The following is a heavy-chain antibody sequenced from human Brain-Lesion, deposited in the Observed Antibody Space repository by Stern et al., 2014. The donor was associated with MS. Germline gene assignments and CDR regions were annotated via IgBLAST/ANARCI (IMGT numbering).Heavy chain of an antibody. CDR3: ARHDSVPRPSQLYSARDRGPGYFDY. Sequence: VQLVQSGPGLVKPSETLSLTCTVSGGSISSSTYYWAWIRQPPGKGLEWIGNISYSGFTYYKPSLKSRVTISVDMSKNQFSLKLSSVTAADTVIYYCARHDSVPRPSQLYSARDRGPGYFDYWGQGTLVTVSS. CDR2: ISYSGFT. D-gene: IGHD1-26*01. J-gene: IGHJ4*02. V-gene: IGHV4-39*01. CDR1: GGSISSSTYY.